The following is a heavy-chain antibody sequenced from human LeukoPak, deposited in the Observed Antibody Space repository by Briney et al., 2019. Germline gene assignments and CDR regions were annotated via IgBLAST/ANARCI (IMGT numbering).Heavy chain of an antibody. CDR3: ARDRSLDYYDSSDIGFDP. J-gene: IGHJ5*02. Sequence: ASVKVSCKTSGYTFTSYYMHWVRQAPGQGLEWMGIINPSGGSTSYAQKFQGRVTISVDTSKNQFSLKLSSVTAADTAVYYCARDRSLDYYDSSDIGFDPWGQGTLVTVSS. CDR2: INPSGGST. CDR1: GYTFTSYY. D-gene: IGHD3-22*01. V-gene: IGHV1-46*01.